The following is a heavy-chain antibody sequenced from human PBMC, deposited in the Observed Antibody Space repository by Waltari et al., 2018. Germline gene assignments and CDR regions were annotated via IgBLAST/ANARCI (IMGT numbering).Heavy chain of an antibody. Sequence: EVQLVESGGGLIQPGGSLRPSCVAAGVTVSNNYMTWIRQAPGKGLELVSLIYSGGTTYYADSVRGRFTISRDGSKNTVYLQMNSLRAEDTAVYFCARNQVETALGYWGQGTLVTVSS. D-gene: IGHD2-21*02. J-gene: IGHJ4*02. V-gene: IGHV3-53*01. CDR2: IYSGGTT. CDR3: ARNQVETALGY. CDR1: GVTVSNNY.